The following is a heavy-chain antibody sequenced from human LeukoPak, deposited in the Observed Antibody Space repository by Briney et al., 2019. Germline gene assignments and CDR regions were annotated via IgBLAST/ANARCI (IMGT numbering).Heavy chain of an antibody. J-gene: IGHJ4*02. V-gene: IGHV4-34*01. CDR2: INHSGST. CDR1: GGSFSGYY. Sequence: SGTLSLTCAVYGGSFSGYYWSWIRQPPGKGLEWIGEINHSGSTNYNPSLKSRVTISLDTSKNQFSLKLSSVTAADTAVYYCARGRWYYGSGSYYPPFDYWGQGTLVTVSS. D-gene: IGHD3-10*01. CDR3: ARGRWYYGSGSYYPPFDY.